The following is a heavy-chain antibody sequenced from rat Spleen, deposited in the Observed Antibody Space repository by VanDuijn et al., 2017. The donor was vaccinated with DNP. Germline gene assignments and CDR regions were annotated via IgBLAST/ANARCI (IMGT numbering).Heavy chain of an antibody. J-gene: IGHJ3*01. V-gene: IGHV5-25*01. CDR3: ASKFAY. CDR1: GFTFSNYD. CDR2: ISTSGGST. Sequence: EVQLVESGGGLVQPGRSLKLSCAASGFTFSNYDMAWVRQAPTKGLEWVASISTSGGSTYYRDSVKGRFTVSRDNAKSTLYLQMDSLRSEDTATYYCASKFAYWGQGTLVTVSS.